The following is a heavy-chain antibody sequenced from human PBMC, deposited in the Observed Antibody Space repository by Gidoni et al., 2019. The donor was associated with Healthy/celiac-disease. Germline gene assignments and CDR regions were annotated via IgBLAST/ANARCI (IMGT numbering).Heavy chain of an antibody. D-gene: IGHD4-17*01. CDR1: GFPFSSYA. CDR2: ISGSGGST. CDR3: AKDVRYGGKSPFDY. J-gene: IGHJ4*02. Sequence: EVQLLESGGGLVQPGGSLRLSCAASGFPFSSYAMSWVRQATGKGLEWVSAISGSGGSTYYADSVKGRFTISRDNSKNTLYLQMNSLRAEDTAVYYCAKDVRYGGKSPFDYWGQGTLVTVSS. V-gene: IGHV3-23*01.